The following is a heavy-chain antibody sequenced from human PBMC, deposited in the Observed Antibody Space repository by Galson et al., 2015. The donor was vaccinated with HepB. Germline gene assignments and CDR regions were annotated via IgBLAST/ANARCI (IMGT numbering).Heavy chain of an antibody. V-gene: IGHV3-66*04. J-gene: IGHJ6*02. CDR1: GFIVNSNF. CDR3: ARPQKGIPAATPIYYYSGMDV. CDR2: IYGGDST. D-gene: IGHD2-2*01. Sequence: SPRLSCAASGFIVNSNFMRWVRQAPGKGLEWVSVIYGGDSTKYADSVKGRFTISRDVSKNEVYLQMNSLRAEDTAVYYRARPQKGIPAATPIYYYSGMDVWGQGTAVTVSS.